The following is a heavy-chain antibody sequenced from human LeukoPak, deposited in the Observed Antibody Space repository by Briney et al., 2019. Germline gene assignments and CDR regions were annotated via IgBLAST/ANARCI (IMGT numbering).Heavy chain of an antibody. CDR3: AKEGATIFGVGYAGNWFDP. CDR2: IWFVRSIK. CDR1: RFTFRRYG. J-gene: IGHJ5*02. V-gene: IGHV3-30*02. Sequence: GGALRLSRAQSRFTFRRYGIHWVRQAPRKGLERVSFIWFVRSIKYYAHSPKGPFTLSRDNFQNTLYLQIYTLRAETTAVYYCAKEGATIFGVGYAGNWFDPLGQGSMVTVCS. D-gene: IGHD3-3*01.